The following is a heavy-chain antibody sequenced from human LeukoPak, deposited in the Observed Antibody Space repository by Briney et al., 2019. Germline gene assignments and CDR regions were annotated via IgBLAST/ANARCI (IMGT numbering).Heavy chain of an antibody. CDR2: ISAYNGNT. Sequence: GASVKVSCKASGYTFTSYGISWVRRAPGQGLEWMGWISAYNGNTNYAQKLQGRVTMTTDTSTSTAYMELRSLRSDDTAVYYCAREYGITMVRGIRSWFDPWGQGTLVTVSS. CDR1: GYTFTSYG. V-gene: IGHV1-18*01. J-gene: IGHJ5*02. CDR3: AREYGITMVRGIRSWFDP. D-gene: IGHD3-10*01.